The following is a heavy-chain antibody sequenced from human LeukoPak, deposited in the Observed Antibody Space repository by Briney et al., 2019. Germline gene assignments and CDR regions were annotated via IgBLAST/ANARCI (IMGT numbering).Heavy chain of an antibody. CDR3: ARGRRGGPDY. CDR1: GFTFSSYA. D-gene: IGHD2-15*01. CDR2: INHSGST. J-gene: IGHJ4*02. V-gene: IGHV4-34*01. Sequence: PGGSLRLSCAASGFTFSSYAMSWIRQPPGKGLEWIGEINHSGSTNYNPSLKSRVTISVDTSKNQFSLKLSSVTAADTAVYYCARGRRGGPDYWGQGTLVTVSS.